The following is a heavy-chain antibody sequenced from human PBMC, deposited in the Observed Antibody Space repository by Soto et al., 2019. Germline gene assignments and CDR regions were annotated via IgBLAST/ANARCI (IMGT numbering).Heavy chain of an antibody. D-gene: IGHD5-18*01. J-gene: IGHJ5*02. CDR1: GGSISSSNW. CDR2: IYHSGST. V-gene: IGHV4-4*02. Sequence: PSETLSLTCAVSGGSISSSNWWSWVRQPPGKGLEWIGEIYHSGSTNYNPSLKSRVTISVDKSKNQFSLKLSSVTAADTAVYYCASSGYSYGNHVLKYNWFDPWGQGTLVTVSS. CDR3: ASSGYSYGNHVLKYNWFDP.